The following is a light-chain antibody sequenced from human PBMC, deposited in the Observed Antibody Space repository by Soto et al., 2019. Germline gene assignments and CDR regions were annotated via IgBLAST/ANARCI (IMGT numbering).Light chain of an antibody. Sequence: EVVMTQSPVTLSVSPGERATLSCRASQSVYGSLAWYQQKPGQAPRLLIHGASNRATDIPARFSGSGSGTEFSLTINGLQSDDFAVYYRQQYKYWPLTFGGGTKVEIK. CDR2: GAS. CDR1: QSVYGS. V-gene: IGKV3-15*01. J-gene: IGKJ4*01. CDR3: QQYKYWPLT.